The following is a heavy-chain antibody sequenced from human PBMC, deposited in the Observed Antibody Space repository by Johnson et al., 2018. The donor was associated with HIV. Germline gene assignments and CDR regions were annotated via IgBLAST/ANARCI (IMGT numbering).Heavy chain of an antibody. CDR2: ISWNSGSI. Sequence: VQLVESGGGLVQPGRSLRLSCAASGFTFDDYAMHWVRQAPGKGLEWVSGISWNSGSIAYADSVKGRFTISRDNAKNSLYVQMNSLRAEDTAVYYCAKDTYSHRLTVTESGFDIRGQGTMVTVSS. D-gene: IGHD4-11*01. J-gene: IGHJ3*02. V-gene: IGHV3-9*01. CDR1: GFTFDDYA. CDR3: AKDTYSHRLTVTESGFDI.